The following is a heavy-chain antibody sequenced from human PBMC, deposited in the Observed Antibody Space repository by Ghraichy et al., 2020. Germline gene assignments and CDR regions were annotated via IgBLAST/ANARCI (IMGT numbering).Heavy chain of an antibody. Sequence: GGSLRLSCAASGFTFSSYAMSWVRQAPGKGLEWVSAISGSGGSTYYADSVKGRFTISRDNSKNTLYLQMNSLRAEDTAVYYCAKDHGYYDSSGYYNWGQGTLVTVSS. CDR3: AKDHGYYDSSGYYN. CDR2: ISGSGGST. V-gene: IGHV3-23*01. J-gene: IGHJ4*02. D-gene: IGHD3-22*01. CDR1: GFTFSSYA.